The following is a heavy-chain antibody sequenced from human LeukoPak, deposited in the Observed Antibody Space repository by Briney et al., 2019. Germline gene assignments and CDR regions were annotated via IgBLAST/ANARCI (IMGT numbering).Heavy chain of an antibody. CDR2: INHSGST. V-gene: IGHV4-34*01. CDR3: ARVWYCSGASCRGRMYYYYGMDV. Sequence: PSETLSLTCAVYGGSFSGYYWSWIRQPPGKGLEWIGEINHSGSTNYNPSLKSRVTISVDTSKNQFSLKLSSVTAADTAVYYCARVWYCSGASCRGRMYYYYGMDVWGQGTTVTVSS. D-gene: IGHD2-15*01. CDR1: GGSFSGYY. J-gene: IGHJ6*02.